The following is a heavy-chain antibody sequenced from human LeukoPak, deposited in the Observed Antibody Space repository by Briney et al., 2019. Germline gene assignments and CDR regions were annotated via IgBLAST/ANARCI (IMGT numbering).Heavy chain of an antibody. Sequence: GGSLRLSCAASGFTFSDYYMSWIRQAPGKGLESVSYISSSDSSIYYADSVKGRFTISRDNSKNTLYLQMNSLRAEDTAVYYCARGPRGVEMATISPFDYWGQGTLVTVSS. V-gene: IGHV3-11*01. J-gene: IGHJ4*02. D-gene: IGHD5-24*01. CDR2: ISSSDSSI. CDR3: ARGPRGVEMATISPFDY. CDR1: GFTFSDYY.